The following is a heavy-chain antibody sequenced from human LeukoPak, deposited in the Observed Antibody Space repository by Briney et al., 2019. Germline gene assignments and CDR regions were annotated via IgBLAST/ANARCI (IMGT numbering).Heavy chain of an antibody. CDR1: GYTFTSYY. CDR2: INPSDGST. Sequence: GASVKVSCKASGYTFTSYYIHLVRQAPGQGFEWMAIINPSDGSTTNSQKFQGRVTMTRGTSTSTVYMELSGLRSEDTALYYCARIRDGYNDAYDIWGQGTMVTVSS. D-gene: IGHD5-24*01. CDR3: ARIRDGYNDAYDI. J-gene: IGHJ3*02. V-gene: IGHV1-46*01.